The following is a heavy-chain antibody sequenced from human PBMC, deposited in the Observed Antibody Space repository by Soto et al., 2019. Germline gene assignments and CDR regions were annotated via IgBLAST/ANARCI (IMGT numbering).Heavy chain of an antibody. CDR2: ISAYNGNT. D-gene: IGHD2-15*01. CDR1: GYTFTSYG. J-gene: IGHJ4*02. CDR3: ARDLTRSLVAATPSY. Sequence: ASVKVSCKASGYTFTSYGISWVRQAPGQGLEWMGWISAYNGNTNYAQKLQGRVTMTTDTSTSTAYMELRSLRSDDTAVYYCARDLTRSLVAATPSYWGQGTLVTVSS. V-gene: IGHV1-18*01.